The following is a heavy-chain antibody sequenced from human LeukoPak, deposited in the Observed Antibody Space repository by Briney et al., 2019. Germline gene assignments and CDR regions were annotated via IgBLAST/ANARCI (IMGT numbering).Heavy chain of an antibody. CDR1: GFTFSSYS. D-gene: IGHD5-12*01. V-gene: IGHV3-21*01. CDR3: ARGFVEKLSGYEPTRFDY. Sequence: GGSLRLPCAASGFTFSSYSMNWVRQAPGKGLVWVSSISSSSSYIYYADSVKGRFTISRDNAKNSLYLQMNSLRAEDTAVYYCARGFVEKLSGYEPTRFDYWGQGALVTVSS. CDR2: ISSSSSYI. J-gene: IGHJ4*02.